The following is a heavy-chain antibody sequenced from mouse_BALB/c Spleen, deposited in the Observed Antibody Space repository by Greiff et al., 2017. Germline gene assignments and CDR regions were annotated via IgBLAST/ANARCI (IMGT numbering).Heavy chain of an antibody. CDR3: ARDHYGFAY. CDR1: GFTFTDYY. CDR2: IRNKANGYTT. Sequence: EVQGVESGGGLVQPGGSLRLSCATSGFTFTDYYMSWVRQPPGKALEWLGFIRNKANGYTTEYSASVKGRFTISRDNSQSILYLQMNTLRAEDSATYYCARDHYGFAYWGQGTLVTVSA. J-gene: IGHJ3*01. D-gene: IGHD1-1*02. V-gene: IGHV7-3*02.